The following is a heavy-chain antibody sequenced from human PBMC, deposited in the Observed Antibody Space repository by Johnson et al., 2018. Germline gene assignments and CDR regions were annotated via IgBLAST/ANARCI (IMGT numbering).Heavy chain of an antibody. CDR2: ISGSGGVS. D-gene: IGHD2-15*01. Sequence: EVQLVESGGGLVQXGGSLRLSCAASGFTFSTYTMSWVRQAPGKGLEWVSAISGSGGVSYYSDSVKGRFIISRDKSKNMVSLQMNNLRVEDTAVYYCAKDGGRGHDAFDIWGQGTRLTVSS. V-gene: IGHV3-23*04. CDR3: AKDGGRGHDAFDI. CDR1: GFTFSTYT. J-gene: IGHJ3*02.